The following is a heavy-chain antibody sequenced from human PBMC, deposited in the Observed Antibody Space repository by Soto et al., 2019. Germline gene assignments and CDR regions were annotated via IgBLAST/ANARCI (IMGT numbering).Heavy chain of an antibody. CDR3: ARGSAGTSGWFDP. CDR1: GFTFSSYS. D-gene: IGHD6-13*01. Sequence: LRLSCAASGFTFSSYSMNWVRQAPGKGLEWVSSISSSSSYIYYADSVKGRFTISRDNAKNSLYLQMNSLRAEDTAVYYCARGSAGTSGWFDPWGQGTLVTVSS. J-gene: IGHJ5*02. CDR2: ISSSSSYI. V-gene: IGHV3-21*01.